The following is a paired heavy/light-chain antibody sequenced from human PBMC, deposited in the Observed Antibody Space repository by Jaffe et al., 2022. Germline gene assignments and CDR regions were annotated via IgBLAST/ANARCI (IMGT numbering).Heavy chain of an antibody. CDR2: ISSSSSTI. Sequence: EVQLVESGGGLVQPGGSLRLSCAASGFTFSSYSMNWVRQAPGKGLEWVSYISSSSSTIYYADSVKGRFTISRDNAKNSLYLQMNSLRAEDTAVYYCASPLAVADAFDIWGQGTMVTVSS. J-gene: IGHJ3*02. D-gene: IGHD6-19*01. CDR3: ASPLAVADAFDI. V-gene: IGHV3-48*01. CDR1: GFTFSSYS.
Light chain of an antibody. V-gene: IGKV1-13*02. CDR1: QGISSA. J-gene: IGKJ5*01. CDR2: DAS. CDR3: QQFNSYSFG. Sequence: AIQLTQSPSSLSASVGDRVTITCRASQGISSALAWYQQKPGKAPKLLIYDASSLESGVPSRFSGSGSGTDFTLTISSLQPEDFATYYCQQFNSYSFGFGQGTRLEIK.